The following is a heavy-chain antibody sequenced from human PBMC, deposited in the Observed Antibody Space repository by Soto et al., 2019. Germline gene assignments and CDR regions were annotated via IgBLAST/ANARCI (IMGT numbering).Heavy chain of an antibody. CDR2: MNPDSGHA. D-gene: IGHD2-15*01. CDR1: GYTFTNSY. CDR3: ARRPHCSGGICYYGLDN. V-gene: IGHV1-8*01. J-gene: IGHJ4*02. Sequence: ASVNVSCKSSGYTFTNSYINWVRRAPGQGLEWMGWMNPDSGHAAYAQKFQGRVTLTTSTSTSTVYMEMRSLGSEDTAVYYCARRPHCSGGICYYGLDNWGQGTLVTVSS.